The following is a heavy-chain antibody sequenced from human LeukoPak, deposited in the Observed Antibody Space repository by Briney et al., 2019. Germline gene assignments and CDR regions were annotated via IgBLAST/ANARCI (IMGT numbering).Heavy chain of an antibody. D-gene: IGHD3-16*02. V-gene: IGHV3-13*01. CDR3: ARGGITFGGVIVLGMDV. CDR2: IGTAGDT. Sequence: GGSLRLSCAASGFTFSSYDMHWVRQATGKGLEWVSAIGTAGDTYYPGSVKGRFAISRENAKNSLYLQMNSVKAGDMAVYYCARGGITFGGVIVLGMDVWGQGTTVTVSS. CDR1: GFTFSSYD. J-gene: IGHJ6*02.